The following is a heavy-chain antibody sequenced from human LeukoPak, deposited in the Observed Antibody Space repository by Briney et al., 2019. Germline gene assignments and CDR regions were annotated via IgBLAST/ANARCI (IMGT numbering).Heavy chain of an antibody. J-gene: IGHJ4*02. CDR3: ARSGRGTYYYFDL. CDR1: TYTFTRYG. V-gene: IGHV1-18*01. Sequence: ASVKVSCKASTYTFTRYGISWVRQAPGQGLEWMGWISGYNGNTNYAQKFLGRVSMTADAATSTAYMELRSLTSDDTAMYYCARSGRGTYYYFDLWGQGTLVTVSS. D-gene: IGHD5-12*01. CDR2: ISGYNGNT.